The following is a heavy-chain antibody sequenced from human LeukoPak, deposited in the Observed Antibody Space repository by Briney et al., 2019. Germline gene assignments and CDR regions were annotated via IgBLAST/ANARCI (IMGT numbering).Heavy chain of an antibody. J-gene: IGHJ6*03. CDR3: ARVSFFLCASTRPSYYYYYMDV. CDR2: INHSGST. Sequence: PSETLSLTCAVYGGSFSGYYWSWIRQPPGKGLEWIAEINHSGSTNYNPSLKSRVTISVDTSKNQFSLKLSSVTAADTAVYYCARVSFFLCASTRPSYYYYYMDVWGKGTTVTISS. V-gene: IGHV4-34*01. D-gene: IGHD2-15*01. CDR1: GGSFSGYY.